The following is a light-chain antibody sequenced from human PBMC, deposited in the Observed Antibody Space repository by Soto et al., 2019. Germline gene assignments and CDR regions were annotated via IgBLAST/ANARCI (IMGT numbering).Light chain of an antibody. CDR1: QSISSY. Sequence: DIQMTQSPSSLSASVGDRVTITCRASQSISSYLNWYQQKPGKAPKLLIYAASSLQSGVPSRFSGSGSGKDFTLNISSLQPEDFATYYCQQRYSTPLTFGQGTRLEIK. J-gene: IGKJ5*01. CDR2: AAS. V-gene: IGKV1-39*01. CDR3: QQRYSTPLT.